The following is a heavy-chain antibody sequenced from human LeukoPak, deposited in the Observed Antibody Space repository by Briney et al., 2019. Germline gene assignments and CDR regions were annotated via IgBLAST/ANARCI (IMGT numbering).Heavy chain of an antibody. J-gene: IGHJ4*02. D-gene: IGHD3-10*01. CDR2: IVGGGGSTT. CDR3: ANLNYYASGTYQI. Sequence: GGSLRPSCAASGFPFSSYAMSRVRQAPGKGLAWVSTIVGGGGSTTYYADSVKGRFTISRDNSKNTLFLQMSSLRAEDTALYYCANLNYYASGTYQIWGQGTLVTVSS. CDR1: GFPFSSYA. V-gene: IGHV3-23*01.